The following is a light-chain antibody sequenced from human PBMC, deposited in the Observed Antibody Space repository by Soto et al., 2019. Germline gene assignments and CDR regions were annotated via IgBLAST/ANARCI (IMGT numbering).Light chain of an antibody. CDR1: SSDVGGYNY. Sequence: QSALTQPASVSGSPGQSITISCTGTSSDVGGYNYVSWYQQHPGKAPKLMIYEVSNRPSGVYNRFSGSKSGNTASLTISGLQAEDEADYYCSSFTSSHTGVFGGGTKLTVL. CDR2: EVS. J-gene: IGLJ3*02. V-gene: IGLV2-14*01. CDR3: SSFTSSHTGV.